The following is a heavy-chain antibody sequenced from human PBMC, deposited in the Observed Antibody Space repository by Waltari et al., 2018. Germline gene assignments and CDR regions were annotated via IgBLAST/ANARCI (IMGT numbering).Heavy chain of an antibody. CDR3: ARGEGYSYGDSDY. Sequence: QVQLVQSGAAVKKPGSSVKVSCTASGGTFSRYAISWVRQAPGQGLEWMGRISPIFGTANYAQKFQGRVTITADESTSTAYMELSSLRSEDTAVYYCARGEGYSYGDSDYWGQGTLVTVSS. V-gene: IGHV1-69*15. CDR1: GGTFSRYA. D-gene: IGHD5-18*01. CDR2: ISPIFGTA. J-gene: IGHJ4*02.